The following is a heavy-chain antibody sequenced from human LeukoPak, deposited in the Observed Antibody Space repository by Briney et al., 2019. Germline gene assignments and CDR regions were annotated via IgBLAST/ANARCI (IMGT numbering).Heavy chain of an antibody. CDR1: EFTFSTYW. D-gene: IGHD6-25*01. CDR3: ARENLAAAADY. CDR2: IRGDGSMT. J-gene: IGHJ4*02. V-gene: IGHV3-74*01. Sequence: GGSLRLSCAASEFTFSTYWMHWVRQAPGKGLVWVSRIRGDGSMTNYADSVKGRFTISRDNAKNTLYLQMNSLRLEDTAVYYCARENLAAAADYWGQGTVVTVSS.